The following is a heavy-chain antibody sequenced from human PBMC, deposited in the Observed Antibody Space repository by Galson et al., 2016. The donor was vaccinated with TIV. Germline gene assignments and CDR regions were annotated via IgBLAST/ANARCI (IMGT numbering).Heavy chain of an antibody. J-gene: IGHJ6*02. CDR1: GGTFSSFV. CDR3: AKCRNAAMDTYYYYYGLDV. V-gene: IGHV1-69*13. D-gene: IGHD5-18*01. Sequence: SVKVSCKASGGTFSSFVVTWVRQAPGQGLEWMGGIIPLFGEAHYAQKFQGRVTISADESKSTVYMELRSLRSGDTAVYYCAKCRNAAMDTYYYYYGLDVWGQGTTVTVSS. CDR2: IIPLFGEA.